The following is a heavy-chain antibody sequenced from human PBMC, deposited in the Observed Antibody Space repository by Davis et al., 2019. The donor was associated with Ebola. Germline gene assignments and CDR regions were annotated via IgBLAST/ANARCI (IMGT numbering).Heavy chain of an antibody. V-gene: IGHV1-2*06. Sequence: ASVKVSCKASGYTFTNYYMHWVRQAPGQGLEWMGRINPNFGGKIYAQKFQDRVTMTIDTSINTAYLELDRLRSDDTAVYYCARDQILMLADNWGQGSLVTVSS. D-gene: IGHD2-15*01. CDR2: INPNFGGK. CDR3: ARDQILMLADN. CDR1: GYTFTNYY. J-gene: IGHJ4*02.